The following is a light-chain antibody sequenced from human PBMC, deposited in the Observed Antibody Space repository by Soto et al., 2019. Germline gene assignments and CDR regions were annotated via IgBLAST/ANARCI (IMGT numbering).Light chain of an antibody. CDR3: QQSFSTLLIT. Sequence: DIQMTQSPSFLSASVGDRVTISCRASQSINTYLNWYQHKPGKAPKLLIYGTSDLQSGAPSRFSGGGSGTDFTLTISSLQPEDFATYYCQQSFSTLLITFGQGTRLEFK. CDR2: GTS. V-gene: IGKV1-39*01. CDR1: QSINTY. J-gene: IGKJ5*01.